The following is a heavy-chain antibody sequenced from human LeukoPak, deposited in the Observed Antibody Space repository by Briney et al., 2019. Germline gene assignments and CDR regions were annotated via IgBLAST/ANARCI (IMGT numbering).Heavy chain of an antibody. Sequence: RPGGSLRLSCAASGFTFSSYGMSWVRQAPGKGLEWVSAISGSGGSTYYADSVKGRFAISRDNSKNTLYLQMNSLRAEDTAVYYCAHTIRGVIISLFDYWGQGTLVTVSS. CDR2: ISGSGGST. J-gene: IGHJ4*02. CDR1: GFTFSSYG. V-gene: IGHV3-23*01. D-gene: IGHD3-10*01. CDR3: AHTIRGVIISLFDY.